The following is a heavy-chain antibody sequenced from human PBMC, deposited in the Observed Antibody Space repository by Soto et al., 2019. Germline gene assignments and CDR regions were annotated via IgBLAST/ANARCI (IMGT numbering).Heavy chain of an antibody. CDR1: GDSINSDKYY. CDR2: IYFRGNT. D-gene: IGHD3-9*01. CDR3: ARLEGLATISYYFDF. Sequence: QLQLQESGPGLVKPSETLSLTCSVSGDSINSDKYYWGWIRQPPGKGLEWIGSIYFRGNTYYNPSLQTRVTISLDKSKSQFSLKLNSVTAADSAAYFCARLEGLATISYYFDFWGQGALVTVSS. V-gene: IGHV4-39*01. J-gene: IGHJ4*02.